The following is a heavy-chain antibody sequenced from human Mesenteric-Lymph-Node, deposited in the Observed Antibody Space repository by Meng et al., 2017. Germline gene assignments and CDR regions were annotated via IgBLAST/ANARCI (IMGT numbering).Heavy chain of an antibody. V-gene: IGHV3-72*01. CDR3: TREPGGGLEGY. CDR2: SRDKAHSHTT. J-gene: IGHJ4*02. D-gene: IGHD6-19*01. CDR1: GVILRDYY. Sequence: VEVSVCVGGWVQPRGSLSSAGSGSGVILRDYYMGGVRPARGEGLGWVGRSRDKAHSHTTEYAGSVKGRFINSRDNAKNSLFLQMNSLRAEDTAVYYCTREPGGGLEGYWGQGTLVTVSS.